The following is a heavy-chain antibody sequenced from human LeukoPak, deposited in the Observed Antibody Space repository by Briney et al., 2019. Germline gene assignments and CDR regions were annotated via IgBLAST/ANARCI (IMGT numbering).Heavy chain of an antibody. CDR2: ISYDGSNK. J-gene: IGHJ4*02. D-gene: IGHD6-19*01. CDR1: GFTFSSYS. V-gene: IGHV3-30*18. CDR3: AKDLSWRYYNSSGWYN. Sequence: GGSLRLSCAASGFTFSSYSMNWVRQAPGKGLEWVAVISYDGSNKYYADSVKGRFTISRDNSKNTLYLQMNSLRAEDTAVYYCAKDLSWRYYNSSGWYNWGQGTLVTVSS.